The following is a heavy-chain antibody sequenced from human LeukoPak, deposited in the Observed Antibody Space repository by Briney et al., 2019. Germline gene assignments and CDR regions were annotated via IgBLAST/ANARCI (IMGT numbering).Heavy chain of an antibody. CDR2: IIPIFGTA. CDR1: GGTFSSYA. CDR3: ARGSGLQLFGAVGYYYMDV. J-gene: IGHJ6*03. V-gene: IGHV1-69*13. D-gene: IGHD5-24*01. Sequence: SVKVSCKASGGTFSSYAISWVRQAPGQGLEWMGGIIPIFGTANYAEKLQGRVTITADESTGTAYMELSSLRSEDTAVYYCARGSGLQLFGAVGYYYMDVWGKGTTVTVSS.